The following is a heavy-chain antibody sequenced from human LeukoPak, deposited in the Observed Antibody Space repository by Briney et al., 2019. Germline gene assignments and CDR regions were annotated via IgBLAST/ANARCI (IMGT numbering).Heavy chain of an antibody. V-gene: IGHV1-2*02. CDR3: ASIGGSITGTFDY. CDR2: INPNSGGT. Sequence: GASVKVSCKASGGTFSSYAISWVRQAPGQGLEWMGWINPNSGGTNYAQKFQGRVTMTRDTSISTAYMELSRLRSDDTAVYYCASIGGSITGTFDYWGQGTLVTVSS. D-gene: IGHD1-20*01. J-gene: IGHJ4*02. CDR1: GGTFSSYA.